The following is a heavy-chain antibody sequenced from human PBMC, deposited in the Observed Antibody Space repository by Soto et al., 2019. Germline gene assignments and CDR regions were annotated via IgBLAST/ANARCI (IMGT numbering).Heavy chain of an antibody. CDR3: ARKNPGREWELTDY. CDR1: GFAFSTYG. D-gene: IGHD1-26*01. CDR2: TTSDGARI. Sequence: QVQLVESGGGVVQPGRSLRLSCAASGFAFSTYGMHWVRQAPGKGLEWVAVTTSDGARINYADSVKGRFTISRDNSRTTLYLQVNSLRIDDTAVYFCARKNPGREWELTDYWGQGTLVTVSS. J-gene: IGHJ4*02. V-gene: IGHV3-30*03.